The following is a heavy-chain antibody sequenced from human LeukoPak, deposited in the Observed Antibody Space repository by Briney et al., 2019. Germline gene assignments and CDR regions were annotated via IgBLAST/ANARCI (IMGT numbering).Heavy chain of an antibody. CDR2: IHSSGAT. V-gene: IGHV3-53*01. Sequence: PGGSLRLSCAASGFTGSNNYVSWVRQAPGMGLEWVSAIHSSGATCYADSVKGRFTISRDNSKNTLYLQMNSLRAEDTAVYYCAKEGIGYCSSTSCLRNLDYWGQGTLVTVSS. D-gene: IGHD2-2*01. CDR3: AKEGIGYCSSTSCLRNLDY. J-gene: IGHJ4*02. CDR1: GFTGSNNY.